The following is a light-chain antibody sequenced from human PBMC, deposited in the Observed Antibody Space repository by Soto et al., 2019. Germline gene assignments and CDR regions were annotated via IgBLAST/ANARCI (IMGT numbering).Light chain of an antibody. V-gene: IGKV1-5*01. CDR2: DAS. CDR1: QNINSW. CDR3: QQYNSYGYT. J-gene: IGKJ2*01. Sequence: DIQMTQSPSTLSASVGDRVTITCRASQNINSWLAWYQQKPGKAPKLLIYDASSLEGGVPSTFSGSGSGSEFTLTISSLQPDDFATYYCQQYNSYGYTFGQGTKLEIK.